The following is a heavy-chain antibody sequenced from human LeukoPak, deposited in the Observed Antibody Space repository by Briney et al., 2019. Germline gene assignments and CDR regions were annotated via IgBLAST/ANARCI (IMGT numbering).Heavy chain of an antibody. V-gene: IGHV3-23*01. CDR1: GFTFSSYA. D-gene: IGHD3-10*01. CDR2: ISGSGGST. Sequence: PGVSLRLSCAASGFTFSSYAMSWVRQAPGKGLEWVSAISGSGGSTYYADSVKGRFTISRDNSKNTLYLQMNSLRAEDTAVYYCAKVLRRDYGSGSYLNPPGLFVWGKGTTVTVSS. CDR3: AKVLRRDYGSGSYLNPPGLFV. J-gene: IGHJ6*04.